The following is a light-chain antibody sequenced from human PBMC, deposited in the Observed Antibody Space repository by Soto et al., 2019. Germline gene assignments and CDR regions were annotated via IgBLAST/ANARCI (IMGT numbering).Light chain of an antibody. CDR2: EVS. CDR1: TSDVGRYNY. CDR3: SSYASSNIWV. Sequence: QSALTQPPSASGSPGQSVTISCTGTTSDVGRYNYVSWYQQHLGKVPKLMIYEVSKRPSGVPDRFSGSKSGNTASLTVSGLQAEDEADYYCSSYASSNIWVFGGGTKLTVL. J-gene: IGLJ3*02. V-gene: IGLV2-8*01.